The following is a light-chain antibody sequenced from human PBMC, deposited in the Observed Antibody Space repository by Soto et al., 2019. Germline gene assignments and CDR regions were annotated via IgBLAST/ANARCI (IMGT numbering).Light chain of an antibody. CDR1: QTVTNNY. J-gene: IGKJ1*01. CDR2: GAS. Sequence: EGVLTQSPGTLSLSPGDRATLSCRASQTVTNNYLAWYQQRPGLAPRLLIYGASSRATGIPDRFSGSGSGTVFTLTISRLETEDFAVYYCQQYGRSRTFGQGTKVEIK. CDR3: QQYGRSRT. V-gene: IGKV3-20*01.